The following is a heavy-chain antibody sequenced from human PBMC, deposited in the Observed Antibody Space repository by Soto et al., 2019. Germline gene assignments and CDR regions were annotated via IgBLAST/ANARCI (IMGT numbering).Heavy chain of an antibody. D-gene: IGHD6-13*01. Sequence: QVQLVQSGAEVKKPGASVKVSCKASGYTFTSYGISSVRQAPGQGLEWMGWISAYNGNTNYAQKLQGRVTMTPDASTNTAHMALRNLRSDGTAVYYCARVIAAAADFDYWGPGTLGTFSS. V-gene: IGHV1-18*01. CDR3: ARVIAAAADFDY. J-gene: IGHJ4*02. CDR1: GYTFTSYG. CDR2: ISAYNGNT.